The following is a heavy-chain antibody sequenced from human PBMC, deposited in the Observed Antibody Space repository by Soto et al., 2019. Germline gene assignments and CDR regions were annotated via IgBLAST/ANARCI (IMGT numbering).Heavy chain of an antibody. Sequence: ESVKISCKGSGYSFTTYWIGWVRQIPGKGLEWMGVIYPGDSDIRFSPSFQGQVTISADMSLSTAYLQWSSLRVSDTAMYYCARQAYHYDTNSFGYWGQGTLVTVSS. CDR3: ARQAYHYDTNSFGY. CDR2: IYPGDSDI. D-gene: IGHD3-22*01. J-gene: IGHJ4*02. CDR1: GYSFTTYW. V-gene: IGHV5-51*01.